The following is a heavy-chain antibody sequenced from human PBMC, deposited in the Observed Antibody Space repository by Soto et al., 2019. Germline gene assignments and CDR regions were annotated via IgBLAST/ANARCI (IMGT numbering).Heavy chain of an antibody. D-gene: IGHD2-2*01. J-gene: IGHJ5*02. CDR2: ISAYNGNT. Sequence: QLQMVQSGTEVKKPGASVKVSCNASGYIFTTYSIAWVRQAPGQGLELMGWISAYNGNTNYAQKFQSRVTMTTHTSPNTAYMELTSLRSADTAVYFCAREAFGGHASCFDPWGQGTLVTFSS. CDR1: GYIFTTYS. V-gene: IGHV1-18*01. CDR3: AREAFGGHASCFDP.